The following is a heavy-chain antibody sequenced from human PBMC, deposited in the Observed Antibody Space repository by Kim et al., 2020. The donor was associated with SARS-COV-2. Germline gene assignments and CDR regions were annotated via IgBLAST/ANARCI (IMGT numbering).Heavy chain of an antibody. J-gene: IGHJ4*02. CDR1: GFSLSTRDVG. CDR2: VYWDDDK. Sequence: SGPTLVKTTQTLTLTCTFSGFSLSTRDVGVGWIRQPPGKALEWLAVVYWDDDKRYSPSLKSRLTITKDTSKNQVVLTMTNMDPVDTATYSCARKGSTCALDYWGQGTLVTVSS. D-gene: IGHD3-10*01. CDR3: ARKGSTCALDY. V-gene: IGHV2-5*02.